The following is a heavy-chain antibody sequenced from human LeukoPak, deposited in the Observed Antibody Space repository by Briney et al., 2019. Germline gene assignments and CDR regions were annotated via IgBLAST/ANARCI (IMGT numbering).Heavy chain of an antibody. CDR3: AEGRGLGFNYYYYMDG. CDR2: IRAGGGSR. D-gene: IGHD6-25*01. CDR1: GFTFSSYA. J-gene: IGHJ6*03. Sequence: GGSLRLSCAASGFTFSSYAMTWVRQPPGKGREWVTRIRAGGGSRAYAHSVKGRSTISRDNSKNPLFVQMDSLRAEDTAVYFCAEGRGLGFNYYYYMDGWGRGTTVIVFS. V-gene: IGHV3-23*01.